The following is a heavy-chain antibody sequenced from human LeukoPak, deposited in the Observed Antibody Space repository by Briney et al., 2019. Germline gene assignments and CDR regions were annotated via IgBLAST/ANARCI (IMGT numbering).Heavy chain of an antibody. Sequence: SETLSLTCTVSGGSISSSSYYWGWIRQPPGKGLEWIGSIYYSGSTYYNPSLKSRVTISVDTSKNQFSLKLSSVTAADTAVYYCARDRPTHPGEGYYMDVWGKGTTVTVSS. D-gene: IGHD6-6*01. J-gene: IGHJ6*03. CDR2: IYYSGST. V-gene: IGHV4-39*07. CDR3: ARDRPTHPGEGYYMDV. CDR1: GGSISSSSYY.